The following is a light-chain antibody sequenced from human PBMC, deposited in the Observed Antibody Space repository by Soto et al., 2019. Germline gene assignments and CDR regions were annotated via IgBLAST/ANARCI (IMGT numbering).Light chain of an antibody. J-gene: IGLJ1*01. CDR1: SSDVGGYNY. Sequence: QSALTQPASVSGSPGKSITISCTGTSSDVGGYNYVSWYQQHPGKAPKLMIYEVSNRPSGVSNRFSGSKSGNTASLTISGLQADDEADYYCSSYTASSTRVFGTRTKLTVL. V-gene: IGLV2-14*01. CDR2: EVS. CDR3: SSYTASSTRV.